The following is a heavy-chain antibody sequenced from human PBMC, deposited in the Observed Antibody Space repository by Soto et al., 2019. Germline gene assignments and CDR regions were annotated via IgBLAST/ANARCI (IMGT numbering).Heavy chain of an antibody. Sequence: SVKVSCKVSGYTLTELSMHWVRQAPGKGLEWMGGFDPEDGETIYAQKFQGRVTMTEDTSTDTAYMELSSLRSEDTAVYYCAIVDSSGWTHSYGMDVWGQGTTVTVSS. D-gene: IGHD6-19*01. J-gene: IGHJ6*02. V-gene: IGHV1-24*01. CDR2: FDPEDGET. CDR1: GYTLTELS. CDR3: AIVDSSGWTHSYGMDV.